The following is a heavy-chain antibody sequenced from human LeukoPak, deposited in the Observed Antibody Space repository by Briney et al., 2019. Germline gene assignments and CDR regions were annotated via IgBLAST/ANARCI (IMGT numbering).Heavy chain of an antibody. CDR1: GFIFRNYA. V-gene: IGHV3-30*18. CDR3: AKDRDSSTWSFFDF. Sequence: GRYMRLSCVASGFIFRNYAMHWVRQAPGKGLEWVVVGSHDGRNKIYGDSVKGRFTISRDNSKNTVYLQMDNLRPEDTAVYYCAKDRDSSTWSFFDFWGQGTLVTVSS. CDR2: GSHDGRNK. J-gene: IGHJ4*02. D-gene: IGHD6-13*01.